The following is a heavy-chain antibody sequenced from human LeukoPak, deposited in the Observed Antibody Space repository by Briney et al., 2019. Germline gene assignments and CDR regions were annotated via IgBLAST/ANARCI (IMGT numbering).Heavy chain of an antibody. CDR2: INHSGST. D-gene: IGHD3-16*02. CDR3: ARGPHDYVWGSYRYGAFDY. CDR1: GGSFSGYY. V-gene: IGHV4-34*01. J-gene: IGHJ4*02. Sequence: PSETLSLTCAVYGGSFSGYYWSWLRQPPEKGLEWIGEINHSGSTNYNPSLKSRVTISVDTSKNQFSLKLSSVTAADTAVYYCARGPHDYVWGSYRYGAFDYWGQGTLVTVSS.